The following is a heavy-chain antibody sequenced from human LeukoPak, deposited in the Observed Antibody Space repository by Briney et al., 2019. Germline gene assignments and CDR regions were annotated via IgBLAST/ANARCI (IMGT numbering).Heavy chain of an antibody. CDR1: GYTFTGYY. Sequence: ASVKVSCKASGYTFTGYYMHWVRQAPGQGLEWMGWSNPNSGDTNYAQKVQGRFTMSRDTSISTAYMEMSRLRSDDTAVYYCARDYGDSSGYYPSDYWGQGTLVTVSS. CDR3: ARDYGDSSGYYPSDY. CDR2: SNPNSGDT. D-gene: IGHD3-22*01. J-gene: IGHJ4*02. V-gene: IGHV1-2*02.